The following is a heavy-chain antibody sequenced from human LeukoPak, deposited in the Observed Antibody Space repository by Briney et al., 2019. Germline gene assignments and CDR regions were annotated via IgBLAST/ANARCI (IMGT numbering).Heavy chain of an antibody. Sequence: GGSLRLSCAASGFTFSSYAMSWVSQAPGKGLEWVSAISGSGGSTYYADSVKGRFTISRDNSKNTLYLQMNSLRAEDTAVYYCANRGDIVATIGAFDIWGQGTMVTVSS. CDR1: GFTFSSYA. V-gene: IGHV3-23*01. CDR3: ANRGDIVATIGAFDI. D-gene: IGHD5-12*01. J-gene: IGHJ3*02. CDR2: ISGSGGST.